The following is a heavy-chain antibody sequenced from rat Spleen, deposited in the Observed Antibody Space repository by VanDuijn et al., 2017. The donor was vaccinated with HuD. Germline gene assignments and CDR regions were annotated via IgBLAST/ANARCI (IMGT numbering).Heavy chain of an antibody. J-gene: IGHJ2*01. CDR3: ARRWLGHYFDY. CDR2: ISYGDSSGHSGT. D-gene: IGHD5-1*01. CDR1: GFTFSDYY. V-gene: IGHV5-7*01. Sequence: EVQLVESGGGLVQPGRSMKLSCAASGFTFSDYYMAWVRQAPKKGLEWVATISYGDSSGHSGTYYRDSVKGRFTISRDNAKNTLYLQMDSLRSEDTATYYCARRWLGHYFDYWGHGVMVTVSS.